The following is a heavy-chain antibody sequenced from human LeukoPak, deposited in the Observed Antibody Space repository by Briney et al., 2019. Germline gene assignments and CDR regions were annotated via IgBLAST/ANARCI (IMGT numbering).Heavy chain of an antibody. D-gene: IGHD4-17*01. CDR2: IHYSGGT. V-gene: IGHV4-39*01. CDR3: ARYSTVTRFDY. Sequence: SETLSLTCTVSGDSISSSSYYWSWIRQPPGKGLEWIGTIHYSGGTYHNPSLKSRVTLSVDTSKNQLSLKVASVTAADMATYYCARYSTVTRFDYWGQGTLVTVSS. J-gene: IGHJ4*02. CDR1: GDSISSSSYY.